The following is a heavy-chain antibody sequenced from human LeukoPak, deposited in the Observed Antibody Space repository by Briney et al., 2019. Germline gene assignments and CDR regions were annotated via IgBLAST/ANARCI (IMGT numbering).Heavy chain of an antibody. CDR2: INHNGNVN. J-gene: IGHJ4*02. V-gene: IGHV3-7*03. D-gene: IGHD2/OR15-2a*01. Sequence: GGSLRLSCAASGFTFTTYAMSWVRQAPGKGLEWVASINHNGNVNYYVDSVKGRFTISRDNAKNSLYLQMNSLRAEDTAVYYCARERDSDYGDYWGQGTLVTVSS. CDR3: ARERDSDYGDY. CDR1: GFTFTTYA.